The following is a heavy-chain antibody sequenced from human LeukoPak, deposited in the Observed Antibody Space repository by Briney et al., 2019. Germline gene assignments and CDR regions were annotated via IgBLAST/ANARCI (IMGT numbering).Heavy chain of an antibody. J-gene: IGHJ6*02. D-gene: IGHD2-15*01. CDR1: RVTFNSCS. CDR3: ARPEVVVAATPGQYYYGMDV. Sequence: ASVKVSCKASRVTFNSCSISWVRQAPGHGLDWMGRIIPLLGIVNYAQKFQGKVTITADKSTNTAYMELSSLRSEDTAVYYCARPEVVVAATPGQYYYGMDVWGQGTTVTVSS. V-gene: IGHV1-69*02. CDR2: IIPLLGIV.